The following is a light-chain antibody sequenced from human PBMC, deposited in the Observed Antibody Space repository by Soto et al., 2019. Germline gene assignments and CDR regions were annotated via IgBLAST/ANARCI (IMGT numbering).Light chain of an antibody. J-gene: IGKJ2*01. Sequence: EIVLTQSPGTLSLSPGERATLSCRASQSVSSSYLAWYQQKPGQAPRLLIYGASSRATGIPDRFSGSGSWTHFTLTISRLEHEDFEVYYCQQHGSSPVTFGQGTKLEIK. CDR3: QQHGSSPVT. CDR2: GAS. CDR1: QSVSSSY. V-gene: IGKV3-20*01.